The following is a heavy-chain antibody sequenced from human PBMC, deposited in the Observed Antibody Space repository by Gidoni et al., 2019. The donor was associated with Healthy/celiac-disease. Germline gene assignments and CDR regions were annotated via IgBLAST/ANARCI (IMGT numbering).Heavy chain of an antibody. D-gene: IGHD2-15*01. Sequence: QVQLVESGGGVVQPGRSLRLSCAASGFTFSSYAMHWVRQAPGKGLEWVAVISYDGSNKYYADSVKGRFTISRDNSKNTLYLQMNSLRAEDTAVYYCARGREGSGGSGEHFDYWGQGTLVTVSS. V-gene: IGHV3-30-3*01. CDR3: ARGREGSGGSGEHFDY. CDR1: GFTFSSYA. J-gene: IGHJ4*02. CDR2: ISYDGSNK.